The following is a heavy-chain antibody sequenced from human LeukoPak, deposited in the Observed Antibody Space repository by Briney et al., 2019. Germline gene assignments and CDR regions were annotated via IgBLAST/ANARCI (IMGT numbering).Heavy chain of an antibody. CDR1: GGSISSSSYY. Sequence: SETLSLTCTVSGGSISSSSYYWGWIRPPPGKGLEWIGSIYYSGSTYYNPSLKSRVTISVDTSKNQFSLKLSSVTAADTAVYYCARQSGLWFRETTIDYWGQGTLVTVSS. D-gene: IGHD3-10*01. V-gene: IGHV4-39*01. J-gene: IGHJ4*02. CDR2: IYYSGST. CDR3: ARQSGLWFRETTIDY.